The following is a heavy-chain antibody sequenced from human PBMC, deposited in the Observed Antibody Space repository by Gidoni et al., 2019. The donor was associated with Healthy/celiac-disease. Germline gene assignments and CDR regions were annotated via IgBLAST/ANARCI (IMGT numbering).Heavy chain of an antibody. D-gene: IGHD2-15*01. Sequence: QVQLVQSGAEVKKPGSSVQVSCKASGGPFSSYPSSWVRQAPGQGLGWMGGGVPIFGTPNYAQKFQGRVTITADESTSTAYMELSSLRSEDTAVYYCARDIVVGGGYYYYYGMDVWGQGTTVTVSS. V-gene: IGHV1-69*01. J-gene: IGHJ6*02. CDR1: GGPFSSYP. CDR3: ARDIVVGGGYYYYYGMDV. CDR2: GVPIFGTP.